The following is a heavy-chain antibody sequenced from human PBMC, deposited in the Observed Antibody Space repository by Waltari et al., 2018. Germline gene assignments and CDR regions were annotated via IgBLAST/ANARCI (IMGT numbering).Heavy chain of an antibody. CDR1: GYTFTSYY. V-gene: IGHV1-46*01. Sequence: QVQLVQSGAEVKKPGASVKVSCKASGYTFTSYYMHWVRQAPGQGLEWMGKINPSGGSTSYVQKVQGRVTMTRDTSTSTVYMELSSLRSEDTAVYYCARSRRIVGATSFDYWGQGTLVTVSS. D-gene: IGHD1-26*01. CDR2: INPSGGST. J-gene: IGHJ4*02. CDR3: ARSRRIVGATSFDY.